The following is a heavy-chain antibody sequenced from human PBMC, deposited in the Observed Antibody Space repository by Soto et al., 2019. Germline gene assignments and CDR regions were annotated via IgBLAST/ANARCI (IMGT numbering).Heavy chain of an antibody. D-gene: IGHD6-6*01. Sequence: LYIGCSVSGGTVNSCGVSWTWKSQHPGKGLEWIGYIYYNGDTYYNPSLKSRVTISVDTSKNQFSLNLTSVTAADTAVYYCSRRGGSSSGYYYYARHVWGQGTTVTV. J-gene: IGHJ6*02. CDR1: GGTVNSCGVS. CDR3: SRRGGSSSGYYYYARHV. V-gene: IGHV4-31*03. CDR2: IYYNGDT.